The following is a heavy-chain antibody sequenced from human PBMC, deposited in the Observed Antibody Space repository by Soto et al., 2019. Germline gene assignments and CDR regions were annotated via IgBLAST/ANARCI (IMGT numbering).Heavy chain of an antibody. Sequence: SETLSLTCTVSGGSISSYYWSWIRQPPGKGLEWIGYIYYSGSTNYNPSLKSRVTISVDTSKNQFSLKLSSVTAADTAVYYCARVRDGYGGYYYYYMDVWGKGTTVTVSS. V-gene: IGHV4-59*01. CDR2: IYYSGST. CDR3: ARVRDGYGGYYYYYMDV. D-gene: IGHD4-17*01. CDR1: GGSISSYY. J-gene: IGHJ6*03.